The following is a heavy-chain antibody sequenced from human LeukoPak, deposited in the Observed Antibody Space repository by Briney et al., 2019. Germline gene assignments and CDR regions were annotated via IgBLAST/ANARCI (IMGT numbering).Heavy chain of an antibody. J-gene: IGHJ4*02. V-gene: IGHV4-31*03. CDR3: AGDKDDSSGYYSVGYFDY. CDR2: IYYSGST. CDR1: GGSISSRGYY. D-gene: IGHD3-22*01. Sequence: TSETLSLTCTVSGGSISSRGYYWSWIPQHPGKGLEWIGYIYYSGSTYYNPSLKSRVTISVDTSKNQCSLKLSSVTAADTAVYYCAGDKDDSSGYYSVGYFDYWGQGTLVTVSS.